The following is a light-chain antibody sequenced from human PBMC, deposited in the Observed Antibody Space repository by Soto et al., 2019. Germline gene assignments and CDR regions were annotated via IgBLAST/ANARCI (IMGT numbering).Light chain of an antibody. CDR3: ATWGDSLNSWV. CDR2: STN. CDR1: SSNIGSNI. Sequence: QSVLTQPPSASGTPGQRVTISCSGSSSNIGSNIVNWYQQLPGTTPKLVIYSTNQRPSGVPDRFSGSKSGTSASLAISGLQSDDEADYYCATWGDSLNSWVFGGGTKLTVL. V-gene: IGLV1-44*01. J-gene: IGLJ3*02.